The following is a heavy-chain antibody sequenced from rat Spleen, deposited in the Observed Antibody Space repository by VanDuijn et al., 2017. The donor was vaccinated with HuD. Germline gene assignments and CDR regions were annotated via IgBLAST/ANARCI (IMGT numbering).Heavy chain of an antibody. CDR2: IWSNGAT. CDR1: GFSLSSYG. Sequence: QVQLKESGPGLVQPSQTLSLTCTVSGFSLSSYGVIWVRQSPGKGLEWMGVIWSNGATDYNSAIKSRLSISRDTSKSQVFLKMNSLQTEDTAMYFCALIFIRTTDYFDYWGQGVMVTVSS. D-gene: IGHD1-10*01. CDR3: ALIFIRTTDYFDY. J-gene: IGHJ2*01. V-gene: IGHV2S61*01.